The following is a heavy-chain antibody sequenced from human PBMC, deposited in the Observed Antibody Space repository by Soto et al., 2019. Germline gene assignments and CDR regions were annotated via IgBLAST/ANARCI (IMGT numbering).Heavy chain of an antibody. V-gene: IGHV1-69*13. J-gene: IGHJ6*02. CDR2: IIPIFGTA. D-gene: IGHD2-2*01. Sequence: TSVEVGCTASRGTLSSSAISWVRQAPGQGLEWMGGIIPIFGTASYAQKLQGRVTITADERTRRAYMELSSLRSEDTAVYYCARDDIVVVPAAMALMRGYYHYGMDVWGQGTTVTVSS. CDR1: RGTLSSSA. CDR3: ARDDIVVVPAAMALMRGYYHYGMDV.